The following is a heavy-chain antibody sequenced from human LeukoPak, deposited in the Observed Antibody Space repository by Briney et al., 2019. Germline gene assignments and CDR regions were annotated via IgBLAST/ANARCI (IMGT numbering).Heavy chain of an antibody. D-gene: IGHD4-23*01. CDR3: ARERSSSGGHNWFDP. J-gene: IGHJ5*02. Sequence: SETLFLTCTVSGGYIITSGHYWGWIRQPPGKGLEWIGSIYYTGVTSTNPFFRSRMSISVDTSKNQFSLNLTSVTAADAAVYYCARERSSSGGHNWFDPWGQGTLVTVSS. CDR1: GGYIITSGHY. V-gene: IGHV4-39*07. CDR2: IYYTGVT.